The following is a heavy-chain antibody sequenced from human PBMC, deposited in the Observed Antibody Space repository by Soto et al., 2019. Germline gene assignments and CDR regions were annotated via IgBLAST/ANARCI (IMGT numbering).Heavy chain of an antibody. Sequence: ESGGDVVQPGKSLRLSCAASGFNFGFFGMHWVRRAPGKGLEWVAFISGDGINTQYADSVRGRFTLSRDYSRKTMYLQMDSLRDEDTALYYCARGNLSFDFDSWGLGTLVTVSS. D-gene: IGHD1-26*01. V-gene: IGHV3-30*03. CDR1: GFNFGFFG. CDR2: ISGDGINT. CDR3: ARGNLSFDFDS. J-gene: IGHJ4*02.